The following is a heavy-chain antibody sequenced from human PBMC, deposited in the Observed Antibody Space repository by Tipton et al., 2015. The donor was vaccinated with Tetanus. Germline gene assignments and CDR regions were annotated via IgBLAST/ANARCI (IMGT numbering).Heavy chain of an antibody. CDR1: GGSISSRSHY. V-gene: IGHV4-39*07. Sequence: GLVKPSETLSLICTVSGGSISSRSHYWGWIRQPPGKGLEWIGSIYYSGSTYYNAPVKSRVSISVDTSKNQFSLKLSSVTAADTAVYYCARESWNRDAFDIWGQGTMVTVSS. J-gene: IGHJ3*02. D-gene: IGHD1-1*01. CDR2: IYYSGST. CDR3: ARESWNRDAFDI.